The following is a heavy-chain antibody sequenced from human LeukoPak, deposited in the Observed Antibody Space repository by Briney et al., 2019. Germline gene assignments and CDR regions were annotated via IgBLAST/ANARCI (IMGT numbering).Heavy chain of an antibody. CDR2: ISAYNGNT. V-gene: IGHV1-18*01. D-gene: IGHD5-18*01. J-gene: IGHJ6*02. CDR3: AGGYSYGYSYGMDV. Sequence: ASVKVSCKASGYTFTSYGISWVRQSPGQGLEWMGWISAYNGNTNYAQKLQGRVTMTTDTSTSTAYMELRSLRSDDTAVYYCAGGYSYGYSYGMDVWGQGTTVTVSS. CDR1: GYTFTSYG.